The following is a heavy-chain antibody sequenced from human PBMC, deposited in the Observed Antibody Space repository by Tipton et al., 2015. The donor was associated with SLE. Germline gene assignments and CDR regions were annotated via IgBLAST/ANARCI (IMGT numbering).Heavy chain of an antibody. V-gene: IGHV4-4*07. D-gene: IGHD3-10*01. CDR3: ARDRRYYYGSGVKGDAFDI. J-gene: IGHJ3*02. CDR1: GGSISSYY. CDR2: IYTSGST. Sequence: TLSLTCTVSGGSISSYYWSWIRQPAGKGLEWIGRIYTSGSTNYNPSLKGRVTMSVDTSKNQFSLKLSSVTAADTAVYYCARDRRYYYGSGVKGDAFDIWGQGTMVTVSS.